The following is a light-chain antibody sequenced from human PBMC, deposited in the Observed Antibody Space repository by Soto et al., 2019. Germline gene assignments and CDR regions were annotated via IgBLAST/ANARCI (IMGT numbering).Light chain of an antibody. CDR2: GAS. CDR1: QSISSSY. Sequence: EIVLTQSPGTLSLSPGERATLSCRASQSISSSYLAWYQHKPGQAPRLLIYGASRRATGIPDRFSGSGSGTDFTLTISRLEPEDFAVYYCQQYGSSPWTFGQGTKVDI. V-gene: IGKV3-20*01. CDR3: QQYGSSPWT. J-gene: IGKJ1*01.